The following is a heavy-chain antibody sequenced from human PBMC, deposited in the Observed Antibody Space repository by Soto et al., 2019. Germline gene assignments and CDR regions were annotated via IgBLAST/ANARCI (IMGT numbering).Heavy chain of an antibody. D-gene: IGHD2-15*01. J-gene: IGHJ6*02. Sequence: PSETLSLTCAVYGGSFSGYDWSWIRQPPGKGLEWIGEINHSGSTNYNPSLKSRVTISVDTSKNQFSLKLSSVTAADTAVYYCARLATPYYYGMDVWGQGTTVTVSS. V-gene: IGHV4-34*01. CDR3: ARLATPYYYGMDV. CDR2: INHSGST. CDR1: GGSFSGYD.